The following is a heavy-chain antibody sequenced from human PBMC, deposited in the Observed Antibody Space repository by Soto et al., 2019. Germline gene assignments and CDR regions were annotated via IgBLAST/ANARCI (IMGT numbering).Heavy chain of an antibody. D-gene: IGHD1-7*01. CDR2: ISYDGSNK. J-gene: IGHJ6*02. Sequence: PGGSLRLSCAASGFTFSSYWMSWVRQAPGKGLEWVAVISYDGSNKYYADSVKGRFTISRDNSKNTLYLQMSSLKPEDTAVYYCAKDTELQAYYYYYGMDVWGQGTAVTVSS. V-gene: IGHV3-30*18. CDR1: GFTFSSYW. CDR3: AKDTELQAYYYYYGMDV.